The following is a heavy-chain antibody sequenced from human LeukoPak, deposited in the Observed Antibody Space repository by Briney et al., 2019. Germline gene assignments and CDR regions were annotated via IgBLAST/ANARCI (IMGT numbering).Heavy chain of an antibody. V-gene: IGHV3-21*06. CDR1: GFTFSAFS. J-gene: IGHJ3*02. CDR2: ISSSSRYI. CDR3: AKVLIADSYYDTTGAHDGFDM. Sequence: PGGSLRLPCAVSGFTFSAFSMNWVRQAPGKGLEWLSSISSSSRYINYADSVKGRLTISRDNAKNSVFLQMNSLRAEDTAVYYCAKVLIADSYYDTTGAHDGFDMWGQGTMVTVSS. D-gene: IGHD3-16*01.